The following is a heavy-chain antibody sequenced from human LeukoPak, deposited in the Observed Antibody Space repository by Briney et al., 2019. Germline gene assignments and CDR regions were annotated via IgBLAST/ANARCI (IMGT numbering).Heavy chain of an antibody. J-gene: IGHJ4*02. CDR3: ARDRGYYYGSGSYYKHFDY. V-gene: IGHV1-18*01. CDR2: ISAYNGNT. D-gene: IGHD3-10*01. Sequence: ASVKVSCKASGYTFTSYGISRVRQAPGQGLEWMGWISAYNGNTKYAQKLQGRVTTTTDTSTSTAYMELRSLRSDDTAVYYCARDRGYYYGSGSYYKHFDYWGQGTLVTVSS. CDR1: GYTFTSYG.